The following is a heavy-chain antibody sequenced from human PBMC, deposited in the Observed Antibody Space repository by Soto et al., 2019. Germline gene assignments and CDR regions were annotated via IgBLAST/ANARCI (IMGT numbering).Heavy chain of an antibody. CDR3: ARAHKDIVVVVAATSWYWFDP. CDR1: GYSFTSYW. CDR2: IYPGDSDT. D-gene: IGHD2-15*01. Sequence: GESLKISCKGSGYSFTSYWIGWVRQMPGKGLEWMGIIYPGDSDTRYSPSFQGQVTISADKSISTAYLQWSSLKASDTAMYYCARAHKDIVVVVAATSWYWFDPWGQGTLVTVSS. J-gene: IGHJ5*02. V-gene: IGHV5-51*01.